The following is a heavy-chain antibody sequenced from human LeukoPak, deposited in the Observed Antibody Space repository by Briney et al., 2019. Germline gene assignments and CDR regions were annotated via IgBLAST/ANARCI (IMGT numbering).Heavy chain of an antibody. V-gene: IGHV4-4*07. CDR1: GGSISSYY. CDR3: ARGHPNTPYYYHGRDV. J-gene: IGHJ6*02. CDR2: IYTSGST. D-gene: IGHD2-2*02. Sequence: SETLSLTCTVSGGSISSYYWSWIRQPAGKGLEWIGRIYTSGSTNYNPSLKSRVTMSVDTSKNQCSRKLSSVTAADTAVDYCARGHPNTPYYYHGRDVGPQGTTVTVSS.